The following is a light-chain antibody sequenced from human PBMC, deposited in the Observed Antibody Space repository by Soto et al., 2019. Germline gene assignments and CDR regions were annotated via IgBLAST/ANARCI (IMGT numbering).Light chain of an antibody. CDR3: QQSYSTPLT. CDR2: AAS. Sequence: DIQMTYPHSSLSASFAARVTIFXXASQSISSYLNWYQQKPGKAPKLLIYAASSLQSGVPSRFSGSGSGTDFTLTISSLQPEDFATYYCQQSYSTPLTFGGGTKVDIK. CDR1: QSISSY. J-gene: IGKJ4*01. V-gene: IGKV1-39*01.